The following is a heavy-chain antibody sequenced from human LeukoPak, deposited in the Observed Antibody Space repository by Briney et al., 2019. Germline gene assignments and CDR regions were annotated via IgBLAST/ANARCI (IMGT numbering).Heavy chain of an antibody. V-gene: IGHV3-15*01. CDR3: TTDKFSSGWYGGFDS. CDR1: GLTVGNAW. CDR2: IKSNSAGGAT. J-gene: IGHJ4*02. Sequence: GGSLRLSCAASGLTVGNAWMSWVRQAPGKGLEWVGRIKSNSAGGATDFAAPVKGRFAMSRDNSKNILLLQMNSLESEDTGMYYCTTDKFSSGWYGGFDSWGQGTLVTVSS. D-gene: IGHD6-19*01.